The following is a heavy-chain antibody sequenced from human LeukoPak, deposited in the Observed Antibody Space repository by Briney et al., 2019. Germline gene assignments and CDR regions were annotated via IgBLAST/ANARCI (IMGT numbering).Heavy chain of an antibody. CDR3: ARDSDTIFGVIRGY. D-gene: IGHD3-3*01. V-gene: IGHV4-59*12. Sequence: SETLSLTCTVSGGSISSYYWSWIRQPPGKGLEWIGYIYYSGSTNYNPSLKSRVTISRDTSKNQFSLRLSSVTAADTAVYYCARDSDTIFGVIRGYWGQGTLVTVSS. J-gene: IGHJ4*02. CDR1: GGSISSYY. CDR2: IYYSGST.